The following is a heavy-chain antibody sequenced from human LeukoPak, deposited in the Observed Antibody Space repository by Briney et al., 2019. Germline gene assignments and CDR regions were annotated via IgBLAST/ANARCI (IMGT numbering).Heavy chain of an antibody. CDR2: IYYSGST. CDR1: GGSFSGYY. V-gene: IGHV4-59*01. Sequence: SETLSLTCAVYGGSFSGYYWSWIRQPPGKGLEWIGYIYYSGSTNYNPSLKSRVTISVDTSKNQFSLKLSSVTAADTAVYYCARGGSGRTYYYYYMDVWGKGTTVTVSS. CDR3: ARGGSGRTYYYYYMDV. D-gene: IGHD2-15*01. J-gene: IGHJ6*03.